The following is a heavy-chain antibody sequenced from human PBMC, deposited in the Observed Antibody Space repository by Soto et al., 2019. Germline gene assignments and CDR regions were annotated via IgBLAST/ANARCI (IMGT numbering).Heavy chain of an antibody. CDR1: GVTVSSYG. CDR2: ISYDGSNK. D-gene: IGHD6-19*01. CDR3: AIYSSGWYPLDY. V-gene: IGHV3-30*03. Sequence: QVQLVESGGGVVQPGRSMRLSCAASGVTVSSYGMHWVRQAPGKRLEWVAVISYDGSNKYYADSVKGRFTISRDNSKNTLYLQVISLRAEDTAVYYCAIYSSGWYPLDYWGHGTLVPVSS. J-gene: IGHJ4*01.